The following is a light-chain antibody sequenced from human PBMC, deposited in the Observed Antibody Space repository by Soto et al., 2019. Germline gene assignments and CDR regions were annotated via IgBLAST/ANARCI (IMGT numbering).Light chain of an antibody. Sequence: EIVLTQSPGTLSLSPGERATLSCRASQSASSSYLAWYQQKPDQAPRLLIYGASSRATGIPDRFSGSGSGTDFTLTISRLEPEDFAVYYCQQYGSSPPITFGGGTKVEIK. V-gene: IGKV3-20*01. CDR1: QSASSSY. J-gene: IGKJ4*01. CDR2: GAS. CDR3: QQYGSSPPIT.